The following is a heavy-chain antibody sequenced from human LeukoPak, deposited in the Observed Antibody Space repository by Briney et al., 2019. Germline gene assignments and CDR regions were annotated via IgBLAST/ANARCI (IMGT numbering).Heavy chain of an antibody. CDR3: ARQENYYGSGSSRHYDY. D-gene: IGHD3-10*01. CDR2: IIPIFGTA. V-gene: IGHV1-69*06. J-gene: IGHJ4*02. Sequence: SVKVSCKASGGTFSSYAISWVRQAPGQGLEWMGGIIPIFGTANYAQKFQGRVTITADKSTSTAYMELSSLRSEGTAVYYCARQENYYGSGSSRHYDYWGQGTLVTVSS. CDR1: GGTFSSYA.